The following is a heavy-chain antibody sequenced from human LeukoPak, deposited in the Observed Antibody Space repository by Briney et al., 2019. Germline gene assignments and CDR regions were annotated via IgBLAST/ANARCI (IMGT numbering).Heavy chain of an antibody. CDR1: GGSFSSYY. V-gene: IGHV4-4*07. Sequence: SETLSLTCTVSGGSFSSYYWSWIRQPAGKGLEWIGRIYTSGSTNYNPSLKSRVTMSVDTSKNQFSLKLSSVTAADTAVYYCARNPDYDSSGCYNDYSSQGTLVTVSS. CDR3: ARNPDYDSSGCYNDY. J-gene: IGHJ4*02. D-gene: IGHD3-22*01. CDR2: IYTSGST.